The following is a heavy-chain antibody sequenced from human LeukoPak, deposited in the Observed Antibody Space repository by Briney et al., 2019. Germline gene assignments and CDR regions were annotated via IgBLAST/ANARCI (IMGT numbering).Heavy chain of an antibody. D-gene: IGHD3-3*01. V-gene: IGHV4-39*01. Sequence: SETLSLTCTVSGGSISSSSYYWGWIRQPPGKGLEWIGTIYYGVTTYYNPSLKSRVTISVDTSEKYFSLKLSSVTAADTAVYYCARQRFLEWYFDYWGQGTLVTVSS. J-gene: IGHJ4*02. CDR1: GGSISSSSYY. CDR3: ARQRFLEWYFDY. CDR2: IYYGVTT.